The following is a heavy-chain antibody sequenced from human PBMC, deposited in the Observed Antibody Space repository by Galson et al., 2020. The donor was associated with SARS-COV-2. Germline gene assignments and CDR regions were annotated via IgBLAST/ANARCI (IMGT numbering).Heavy chain of an antibody. V-gene: IGHV2-26*01. Sequence: SGPTLVQPTEPLTLPCTVSGFSLSNARMGVSWIRQPPGKALEWLPQIFSNDEKSYRTTLKSRLTRSKATSKSQVVLTMTNMVPVHTATYYGVLRPALYYYYMDVWGKGTTVTVSS. CDR1: GFSLSNARMG. CDR2: IFSNDEK. J-gene: IGHJ6*03. CDR3: VLRPALYYYYMDV.